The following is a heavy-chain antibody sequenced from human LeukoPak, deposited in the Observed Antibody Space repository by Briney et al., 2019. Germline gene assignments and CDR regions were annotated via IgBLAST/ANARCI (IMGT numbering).Heavy chain of an antibody. D-gene: IGHD3-10*01. J-gene: IGHJ4*02. CDR3: AKGGSGNYGHY. Sequence: PGGSLRLSCAVSGFTVSGNYMSWVRQAPGKGLEWVSLIYSGGTTYYADSVKGRFTISRDNSKNTLYLQMNSLRAEDTAVYYCAKGGSGNYGHYWGQGTLVTVSS. CDR2: IYSGGTT. CDR1: GFTVSGNY. V-gene: IGHV3-53*01.